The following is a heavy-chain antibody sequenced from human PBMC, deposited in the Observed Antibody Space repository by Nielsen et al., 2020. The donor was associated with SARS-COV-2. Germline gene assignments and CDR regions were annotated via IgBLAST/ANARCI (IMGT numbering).Heavy chain of an antibody. CDR2: VSHSGST. V-gene: IGHV4-4*02. Sequence: SETLSLTCAVSGGSVSSNDWWTWVRQSLGKGLEWIGEVSHSGSTNYSPSLKSRVTLSMDKSRRQFSLRLASVSAADTAVYFCARGHLVVVPSPILGLGPFFYSFYLDVWGKGTTVIVSS. CDR3: ARGHLVVVPSPILGLGPFFYSFYLDV. D-gene: IGHD2-2*02. J-gene: IGHJ6*03. CDR1: GGSVSSNDW.